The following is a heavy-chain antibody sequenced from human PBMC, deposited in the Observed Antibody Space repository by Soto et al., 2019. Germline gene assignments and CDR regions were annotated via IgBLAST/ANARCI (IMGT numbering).Heavy chain of an antibody. CDR3: ARWSYLDY. V-gene: IGHV3-23*01. Sequence: GGSLRLSCAASGFSFGSYALSWVRQAPGKGLEWVSTISGSDGKTFYADSVKGRFSISRDTSQNTLYLQMNSLRADDTAIYYCARWSYLDYWGQGTRVTVYS. D-gene: IGHD3-3*01. CDR2: ISGSDGKT. CDR1: GFSFGSYA. J-gene: IGHJ4*02.